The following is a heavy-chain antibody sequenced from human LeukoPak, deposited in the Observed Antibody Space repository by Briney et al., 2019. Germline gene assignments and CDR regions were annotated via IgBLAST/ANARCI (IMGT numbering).Heavy chain of an antibody. J-gene: IGHJ3*02. Sequence: HPGRSLRLSCAASGFTFSHHGMHWVRQALGKGLEWVAFIWYDGSNKYYADSVKGRFTISRDNSKNTLYLQMNSLRAEDTAVYYCAKDISEGVAKDAFDIWGQGTMVTVSS. V-gene: IGHV3-33*06. CDR1: GFTFSHHG. CDR3: AKDISEGVAKDAFDI. CDR2: IWYDGSNK. D-gene: IGHD3-3*01.